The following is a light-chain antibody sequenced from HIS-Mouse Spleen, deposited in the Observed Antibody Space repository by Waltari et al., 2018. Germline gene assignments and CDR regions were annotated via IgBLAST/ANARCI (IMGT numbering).Light chain of an antibody. Sequence: QSALTQPASVSGSPGQSIPISCTGTISDVGSYNLVSWYQQHPGKAPKLMIYEGSKRPSGVSNRFSGSKSGNTASLTISGLKAEDEADYYCCSYAGSSTVVFGGGTKLTVL. CDR2: EGS. CDR3: CSYAGSSTVV. J-gene: IGLJ2*01. V-gene: IGLV2-23*01. CDR1: ISDVGSYNL.